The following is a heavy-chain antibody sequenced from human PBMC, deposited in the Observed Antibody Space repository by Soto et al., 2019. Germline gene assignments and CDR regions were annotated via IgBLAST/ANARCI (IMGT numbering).Heavy chain of an antibody. V-gene: IGHV1-46*01. CDR1: GYTFTSYY. CDR3: AKGSERAFYGMDV. Sequence: ASVKVSCKASGYTFTSYYMHWVRQAPGQGLEWMGIINRSGGSTSYAQKFQGRVTMTRDTSTSTVYREMNSLRAEDTAVYYCAKGSERAFYGMDVWGQGTTVTVSS. J-gene: IGHJ6*02. CDR2: INRSGGST. D-gene: IGHD1-1*01.